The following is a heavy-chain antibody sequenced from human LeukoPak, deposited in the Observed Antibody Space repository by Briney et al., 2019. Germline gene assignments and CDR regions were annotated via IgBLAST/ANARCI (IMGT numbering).Heavy chain of an antibody. J-gene: IGHJ4*02. CDR3: SKGVNTATTAGAY. CDR2: ISGSGGTT. D-gene: IGHD1-14*01. CDR1: GFTFGNYA. Sequence: GGSLRLSCAASGFTFGNYAMNWVRQPPGKGLEWVSAISGSGGTTYHADSVKGRFTISRDNSKNTLYLQMTSLSAGDTALYYCSKGVNTATTAGAYWGQGTLVTVSS. V-gene: IGHV3-23*01.